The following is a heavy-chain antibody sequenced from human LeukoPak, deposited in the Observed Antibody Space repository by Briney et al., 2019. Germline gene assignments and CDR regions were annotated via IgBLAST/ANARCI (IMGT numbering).Heavy chain of an antibody. V-gene: IGHV3-23*01. Sequence: PGGSLRLSCAASGFTFTSYAMNWVRQAPGKGREWVSGISNSGDSTYYADSVKCRFTISRDNSKNTLNLQMNSLRAEDTAVYYGAKETSSSFDYWGQGNLVTVSS. D-gene: IGHD6-6*01. CDR3: AKETSSSFDY. CDR2: ISNSGDST. J-gene: IGHJ4*02. CDR1: GFTFTSYA.